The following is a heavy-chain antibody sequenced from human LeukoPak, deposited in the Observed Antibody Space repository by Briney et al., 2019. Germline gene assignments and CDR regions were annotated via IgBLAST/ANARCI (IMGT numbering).Heavy chain of an antibody. Sequence: GGSLRLSCAASGFTFDDYAMHWVRQAPGKGLEWVSVIYSGGSTYYADSVKGRFTISRDNSKNTLYLQMNSLRAEDTAVYYCARGGYNYSNWGQGTLVTVSS. CDR2: IYSGGST. D-gene: IGHD5-24*01. CDR3: ARGGYNYSN. CDR1: GFTFDDYA. J-gene: IGHJ4*02. V-gene: IGHV3-66*01.